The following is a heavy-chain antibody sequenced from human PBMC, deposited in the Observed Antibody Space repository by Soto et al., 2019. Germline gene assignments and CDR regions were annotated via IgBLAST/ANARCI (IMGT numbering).Heavy chain of an antibody. CDR1: GASISGFY. CDR3: VRDGTKTLRDWFDP. V-gene: IGHV4-4*07. J-gene: IGHJ5*02. D-gene: IGHD1-1*01. Sequence: SETLSLTCTVSGASISGFYWSWIRKSAGKGLEWIGRIYATGTTGYNPSLKSRVMMSVDTSKKQFSLKLRSVTAADTAVYYCVRDGTKTLRDWFDPWGQGISVTVSS. CDR2: IYATGTT.